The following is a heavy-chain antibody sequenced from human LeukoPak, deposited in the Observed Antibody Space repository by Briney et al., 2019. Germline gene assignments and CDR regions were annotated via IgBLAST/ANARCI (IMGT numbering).Heavy chain of an antibody. D-gene: IGHD1-7*01. J-gene: IGHJ4*02. CDR2: IHYDSTTE. CDR1: GFAFSSYG. V-gene: IGHV3-30*02. CDR3: AKDWNWAIDY. Sequence: TGGSPRLSCAASGFAFSSYGMHWVRQAPGKGLEWVAYIHYDSTTEDYADSVKGRFTISRDNSKNTLFLQMNNLRVEDMAVFYCAKDWNWAIDYWGQGTLVTVSS.